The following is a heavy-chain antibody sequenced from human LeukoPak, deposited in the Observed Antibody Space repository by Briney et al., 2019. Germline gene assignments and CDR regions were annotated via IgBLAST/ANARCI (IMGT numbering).Heavy chain of an antibody. CDR2: INPNSGGT. CDR3: ARDPHEFSSGWSQFDY. V-gene: IGHV1-2*06. Sequence: ASVKVSCKASGYTFTGYYMHWVRQAPGQGLEWMGRINPNSGGTNYAQKFQGRVTMTRDTSISTAYMELSRLRSDDTAVYYCARDPHEFSSGWSQFDYWGQGTLVTVSS. J-gene: IGHJ4*02. D-gene: IGHD6-19*01. CDR1: GYTFTGYY.